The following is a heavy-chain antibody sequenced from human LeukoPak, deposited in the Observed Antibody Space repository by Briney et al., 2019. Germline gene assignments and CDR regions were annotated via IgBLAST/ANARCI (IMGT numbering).Heavy chain of an antibody. Sequence: PSETLSLTCTVSGGSISSYYWTWIRQPPGKGLGLEWIGYIYYSGGTNYNPSLKSRVTISIDTSKNQVSLKLSSVTAADTAVYYCARLWDSSSSLDYWGQGTRVTVSS. D-gene: IGHD6-6*01. J-gene: IGHJ4*02. CDR1: GGSISSYY. V-gene: IGHV4-59*08. CDR2: IYYSGGT. CDR3: ARLWDSSSSLDY.